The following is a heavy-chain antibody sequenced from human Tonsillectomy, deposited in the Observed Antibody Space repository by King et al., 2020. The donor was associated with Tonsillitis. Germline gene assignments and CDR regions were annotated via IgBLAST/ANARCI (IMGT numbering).Heavy chain of an antibody. CDR2: NYPVDSDT. CDR1: GYIFTSYW. V-gene: IGHV5-51*01. Sequence: QLVQSGAEVKKPGESLKLSCKGSGYIFTSYWIGWVRQMPGKGLEWMGMNYPVDSDTRYSPSFQGQVTISSDKSFSTAYLQWSSLKASDSAMYYCASANILVGPFDFWGQGTLVTVSS. CDR3: ASANILVGPFDF. D-gene: IGHD1-26*01. J-gene: IGHJ4*02.